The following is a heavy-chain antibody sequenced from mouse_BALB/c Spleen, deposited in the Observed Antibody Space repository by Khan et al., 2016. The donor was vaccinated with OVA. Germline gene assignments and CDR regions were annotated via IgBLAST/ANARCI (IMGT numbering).Heavy chain of an antibody. CDR3: ARENYYGRNYYAKDF. CDR2: IGPGSSNT. Sequence: DLVKPGTSVKLSCKASGYTFTSYWINWIKQRPGQGLEWIGRIGPGSSNTYYNEMFKGKAALTVDTSSTTAYIKFSRLSFEDSAVYFCARENYYGRNYYAKDFWGQGTSLTVAS. D-gene: IGHD1-1*01. CDR1: GYTFTSYW. V-gene: IGHV1S41*01. J-gene: IGHJ4*01.